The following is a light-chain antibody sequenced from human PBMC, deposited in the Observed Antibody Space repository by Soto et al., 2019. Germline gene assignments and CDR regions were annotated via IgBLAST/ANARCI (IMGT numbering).Light chain of an antibody. CDR2: EGS. Sequence: QSALTQPASVSGSPGQSITISCTGTSSFVGSYNVVSWYQHHPGKAPKLMIYEGSKRPSGVSNRFSGSKSGNTASLTISGLQAEDEADYYCCSYAGSLVFGGGTQLTVL. CDR1: SSFVGSYNV. V-gene: IGLV2-23*01. CDR3: CSYAGSLV. J-gene: IGLJ2*01.